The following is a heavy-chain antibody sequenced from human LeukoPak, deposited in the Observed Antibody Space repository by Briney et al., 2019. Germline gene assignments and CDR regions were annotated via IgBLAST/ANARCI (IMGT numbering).Heavy chain of an antibody. CDR3: ARATSYGDYVDH. V-gene: IGHV4-59*08. Sequence: SETLSLTCTVSGGSFRSSYWTWIRQPPGQGLEWIGYIDYSGNTNYSPSLKSRVTISVDTANTQFSLKLSSVTAADTAVYYCARATSYGDYVDHWGQGTLVTVSS. J-gene: IGHJ4*02. CDR1: GGSFRSSY. D-gene: IGHD4-17*01. CDR2: IDYSGNT.